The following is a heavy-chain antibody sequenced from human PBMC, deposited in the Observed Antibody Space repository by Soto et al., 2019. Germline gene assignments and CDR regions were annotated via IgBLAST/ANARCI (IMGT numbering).Heavy chain of an antibody. CDR1: GGSISSSSYY. CDR2: IYYSGST. D-gene: IGHD5-18*01. J-gene: IGHJ4*02. Sequence: SETLSLTCTVSGGSISSSSYYWGWIRQPPGKGLEWIGYIYYSGSTNYNPSLKSRVTISVDTSKNQFSLKLSSVTAADTAVYYCARVDDTAIDYWGQGTLVTVSS. V-gene: IGHV4-61*05. CDR3: ARVDDTAIDY.